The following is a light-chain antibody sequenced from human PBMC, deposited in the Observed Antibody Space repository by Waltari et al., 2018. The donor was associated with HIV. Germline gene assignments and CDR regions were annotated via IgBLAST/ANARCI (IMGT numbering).Light chain of an antibody. V-gene: IGLV2-11*01. CDR2: DVT. Sequence: QSALTQPRSVSGSPGQSVTISCTGTSSDVGGYTFVSWYQHHPGKAPKLVISDVTKRPSGVPDRFSGSKYGNTASLTISGLQAEDEADYYCCSYSGSGTLYVFGTGTEVTVL. CDR1: SSDVGGYTF. J-gene: IGLJ1*01. CDR3: CSYSGSGTLYV.